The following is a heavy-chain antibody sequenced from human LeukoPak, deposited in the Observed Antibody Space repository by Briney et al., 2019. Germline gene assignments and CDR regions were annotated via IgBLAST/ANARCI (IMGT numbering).Heavy chain of an antibody. J-gene: IGHJ6*04. Sequence: GGSLRLSCTGASGFSFNGDSMNWVRQAPGKGLEWVSYISSSGSTIYYADSVKGRYTISRDNAKNSLYLQMNSLRAEDTAVYYCAELGITMIGGVWGKGTTVTISS. V-gene: IGHV3-48*04. CDR3: AELGITMIGGV. CDR2: ISSSGSTI. CDR1: GFSFNGDS. D-gene: IGHD3-10*02.